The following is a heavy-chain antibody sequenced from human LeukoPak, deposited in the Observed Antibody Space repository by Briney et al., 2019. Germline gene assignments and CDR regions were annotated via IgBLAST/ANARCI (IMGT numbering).Heavy chain of an antibody. CDR2: IHTSGTP. CDR3: ARDTYYYGSGSYGLDY. J-gene: IGHJ4*02. V-gene: IGHV4-4*07. CDR1: GGAFSGYY. D-gene: IGHD3-10*01. Sequence: PSEALSLTCVVYGGAFSGYYWSWIRQPAGKGLEWIGRIHTSGTPNYNPSLKSRVTMSVDTSKNQFSLKVSSVTAADTAVYYCARDTYYYGSGSYGLDYWGQGTLVTVSS.